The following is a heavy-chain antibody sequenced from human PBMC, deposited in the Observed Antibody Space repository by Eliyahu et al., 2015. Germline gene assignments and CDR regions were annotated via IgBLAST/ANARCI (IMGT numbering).Heavy chain of an antibody. D-gene: IGHD6-6*01. CDR1: GXTFTGYY. J-gene: IGHJ3*02. CDR2: XNPNSGGT. CDR3: ARDSGQLVRAFDI. Sequence: QVQLVQSGAEVXKPGASVKVSCKASGXTFTGYYMHXVRQAPGQXLEWMGRXNPNSGGTNYAQKFQGRVTMTRDTSISTAYMELSRLRSDDTAVYYCARDSGQLVRAFDIWGQGTMVTVSS. V-gene: IGHV1-2*06.